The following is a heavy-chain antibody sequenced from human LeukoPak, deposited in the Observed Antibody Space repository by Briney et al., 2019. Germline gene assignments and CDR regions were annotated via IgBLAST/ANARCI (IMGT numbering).Heavy chain of an antibody. CDR2: IRADAITT. Sequence: GGSLRLSCAASGFTFSSYEMNWVRQAPGKGLEWVSGIRADAITTYYADSVKGRFTISRDNSKNTLHLQMNSLRAEDTAVYYCAKDDGWLQYNNWGQGTLVTVSS. J-gene: IGHJ4*02. V-gene: IGHV3-23*01. CDR1: GFTFSSYE. D-gene: IGHD5-24*01. CDR3: AKDDGWLQYNN.